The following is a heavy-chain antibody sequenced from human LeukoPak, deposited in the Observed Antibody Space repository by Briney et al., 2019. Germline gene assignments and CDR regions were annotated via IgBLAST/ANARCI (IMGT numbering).Heavy chain of an antibody. J-gene: IGHJ4*02. Sequence: GGSLRLSCAASGFTVSSNYMSWVRQAPGKGLEWVSVIYSGGSTYYADSVKGRFTISRDNSKNTLFLQMNSLRPEDTAVYYCAREATVVAGYFDYWGQGTLVTVSS. D-gene: IGHD6-19*01. CDR3: AREATVVAGYFDY. CDR1: GFTVSSNY. CDR2: IYSGGST. V-gene: IGHV3-53*01.